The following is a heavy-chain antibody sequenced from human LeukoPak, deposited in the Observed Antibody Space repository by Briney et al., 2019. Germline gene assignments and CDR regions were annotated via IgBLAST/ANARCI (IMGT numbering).Heavy chain of an antibody. CDR3: ARDRPNYYDSSGYYYRGAFDI. CDR2: IRSKANSYAT. V-gene: IGHV3-73*01. CDR1: GFTFSGSA. Sequence: PGGSLRLSCAASGFTFSGSAMHWVRQASGKGLEWVGRIRSKANSYATAYPASVKGRFTASRDDSKNTAYLQMNSLKPEDTAVYYCARDRPNYYDSSGYYYRGAFDIWGQGTMVTVSS. J-gene: IGHJ3*02. D-gene: IGHD3-22*01.